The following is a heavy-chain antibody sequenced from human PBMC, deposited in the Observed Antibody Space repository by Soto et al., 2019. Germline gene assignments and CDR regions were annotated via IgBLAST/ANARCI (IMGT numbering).Heavy chain of an antibody. Sequence: ASETLSLTCSVSGGSISSSSYHWGWIRQPPGMGLEWIGSIYYSGTTYYNPSLKSRVTISVDTSKNQFSLKLNSVTAADTAVYYCARNGIRPFYNYYGMDVWGQGTTVTVSS. CDR3: ARNGIRPFYNYYGMDV. D-gene: IGHD2-2*02. V-gene: IGHV4-39*01. CDR2: IYYSGTT. J-gene: IGHJ6*02. CDR1: GGSISSSSYH.